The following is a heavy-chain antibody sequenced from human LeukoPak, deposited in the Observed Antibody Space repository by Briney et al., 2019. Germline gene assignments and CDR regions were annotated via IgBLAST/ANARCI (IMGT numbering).Heavy chain of an antibody. CDR3: ATAGNQRTLLVGLAY. CDR1: GYTLTELS. J-gene: IGHJ4*02. Sequence: GASVKVSCKVSGYTLTELSMHWVRQAPGKGLEWMGGFDPEDGETIYAPKFQGRVTMTEDTSTDTAYMELSSLRSEDTAVYYCATAGNQRTLLVGLAYWGQGTLVTVSS. CDR2: FDPEDGET. D-gene: IGHD1-14*01. V-gene: IGHV1-24*01.